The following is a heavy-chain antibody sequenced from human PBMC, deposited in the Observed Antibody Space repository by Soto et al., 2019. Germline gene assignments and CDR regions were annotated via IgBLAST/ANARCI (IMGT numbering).Heavy chain of an antibody. CDR3: ARDHVLLHPKYYYYGMDV. V-gene: IGHV1-18*04. J-gene: IGHJ6*02. CDR2: ISAYNGNT. Sequence: QVQLVQSGAEVKKPGASVKVSCKASGYTFTSHGISWVRQAPGQGLEWMGWISAYNGNTNYAQKLQGRVTMTTDTSTSTAYMELRSLRSDDTAVYYCARDHVLLHPKYYYYGMDVWGQGTTVTVSS. CDR1: GYTFTSHG. D-gene: IGHD4-4*01.